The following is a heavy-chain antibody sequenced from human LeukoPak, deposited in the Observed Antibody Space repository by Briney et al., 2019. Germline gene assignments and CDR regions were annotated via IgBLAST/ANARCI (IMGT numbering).Heavy chain of an antibody. CDR3: AREVWPGAFDI. CDR1: GGSISSYY. Sequence: SETLSLTCTVSGGSISSYYWSWIRQPPGKGLEWIGYIYYSGSTNYNPSLKSRVTVSVDTSKNQFSLKLSSVTAADTAVYYCAREVWPGAFDIWGQGTMVTVSS. J-gene: IGHJ3*02. CDR2: IYYSGST. V-gene: IGHV4-59*01.